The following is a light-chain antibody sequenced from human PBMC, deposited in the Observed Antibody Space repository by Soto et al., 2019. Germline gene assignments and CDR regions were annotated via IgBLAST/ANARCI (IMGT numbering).Light chain of an antibody. Sequence: QSVLTQPPSVSGAPGQRVTISCTGSSSNIGAGYDVHWYQQLPGTAPKLLIYGNSNRPSGVPDRFSGSKSGTSASMAITGLQAEDEADDYCQSYDSRLSGYVFGIGTKLTVL. CDR1: SSNIGAGYD. J-gene: IGLJ1*01. V-gene: IGLV1-40*01. CDR3: QSYDSRLSGYV. CDR2: GNS.